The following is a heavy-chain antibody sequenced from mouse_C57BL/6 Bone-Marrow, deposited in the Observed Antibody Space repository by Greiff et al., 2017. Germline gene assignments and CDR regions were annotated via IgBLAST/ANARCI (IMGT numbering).Heavy chain of an antibody. Sequence: VQLQQSGAELVRPGASVKLSCKASGYTFTDYYINWVKQRPGQGLEWFARIYPGSGNTYYNEKFKGKATLTAEKSSSTAYMQLSSLTSEDSAVYFCARGGFYGSSYFDYWGQGTTLTVSS. D-gene: IGHD1-1*01. CDR2: IYPGSGNT. CDR1: GYTFTDYY. J-gene: IGHJ2*01. V-gene: IGHV1-76*01. CDR3: ARGGFYGSSYFDY.